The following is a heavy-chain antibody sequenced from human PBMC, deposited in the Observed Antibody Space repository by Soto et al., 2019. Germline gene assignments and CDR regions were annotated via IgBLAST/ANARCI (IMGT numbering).Heavy chain of an antibody. V-gene: IGHV5-51*01. CDR3: ARLGGGSAWDYYYMDV. Sequence: GESQKVSCKGSGCSFTSYCSGWVRQIPGKGLERMGIIYPGDSDTRYSPSFQGQVTISADKSISTAYLQWSSLKASDTAMYYCARLGGGSAWDYYYMDVWGKGTTVTVSS. D-gene: IGHD3-16*01. J-gene: IGHJ6*03. CDR2: IYPGDSDT. CDR1: GCSFTSYC.